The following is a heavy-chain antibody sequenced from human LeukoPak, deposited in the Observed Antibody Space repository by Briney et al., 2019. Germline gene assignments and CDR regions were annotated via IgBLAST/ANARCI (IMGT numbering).Heavy chain of an antibody. CDR3: ARVIGGSYHLCAFDF. J-gene: IGHJ3*01. CDR1: GGTFSSYA. V-gene: IGHV1-69*05. CDR2: IIPIFGTA. Sequence: SVKVSCKASGGTFSSYAISWVRQAPGQGLEWMGGIIPIFGTANYAQKFQGRVTITTDESTSTAYMELSSLRSEDTAVYYCARVIGGSYHLCAFDFWGQGTMVTVSS. D-gene: IGHD1-26*01.